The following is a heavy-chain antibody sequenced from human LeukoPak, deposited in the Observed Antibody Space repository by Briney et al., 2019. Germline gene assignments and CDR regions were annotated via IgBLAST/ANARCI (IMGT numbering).Heavy chain of an antibody. V-gene: IGHV4-59*01. D-gene: IGHD6-13*01. Sequence: PSETLSLTCTVSGGSINRYYWTWIRQPPGKGLEWIGYIYYSGSTNYNPSLKSRVTISVDTSKNQFSLKLSSVTAADTAVYYCARVSSSSWFAPFDYWGQGTLVTVSS. CDR2: IYYSGST. CDR1: GGSINRYY. J-gene: IGHJ4*02. CDR3: ARVSSSSWFAPFDY.